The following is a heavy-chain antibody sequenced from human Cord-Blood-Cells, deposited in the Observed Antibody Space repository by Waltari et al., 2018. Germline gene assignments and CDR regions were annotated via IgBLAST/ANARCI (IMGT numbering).Heavy chain of an antibody. J-gene: IGHJ4*02. Sequence: VQLLQSGAEPTKPGSSVKVSCKATGGTFSRDALSCVRQASGQGLEWMAGFIPIFGTANYAQKFQGRVTITADKATSTAYMELSSLRSEDTAVYYCARGYSSSWYFDYWGQGTLVTVCS. V-gene: IGHV1-69*06. D-gene: IGHD6-13*01. CDR1: GGTFSRDA. CDR2: FIPIFGTA. CDR3: ARGYSSSWYFDY.